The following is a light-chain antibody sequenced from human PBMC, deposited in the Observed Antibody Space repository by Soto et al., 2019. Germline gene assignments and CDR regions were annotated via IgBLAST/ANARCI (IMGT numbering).Light chain of an antibody. CDR1: PGISNW. CDR2: TAS. Sequence: DIQMTQSPSSVSASVGDRVTITCRASPGISNWLAWYQQKPGKAPKLLLYTASSLQSGVPSRFSGSGSGTDFTLTISSLQPEDFATYYCQQANSFPPSFGPGTKVDIK. J-gene: IGKJ3*01. V-gene: IGKV1-12*01. CDR3: QQANSFPPS.